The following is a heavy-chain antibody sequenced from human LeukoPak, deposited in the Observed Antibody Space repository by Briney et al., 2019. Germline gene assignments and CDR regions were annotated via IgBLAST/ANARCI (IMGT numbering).Heavy chain of an antibody. V-gene: IGHV4-38-2*01. J-gene: IGHJ6*03. Sequence: PSETLSLTCAVSGYSISSRHYWVGIRQPPGKGLEYIGNIYHSGSSHYNPSLKSRVTISVDTSNNQFSLKLSSVTAADTAVYYCARAKKPYYYYYYMDFWGRGTTVTVSS. CDR2: IYHSGSS. CDR3: ARAKKPYYYYYYMDF. CDR1: GYSISSRHY.